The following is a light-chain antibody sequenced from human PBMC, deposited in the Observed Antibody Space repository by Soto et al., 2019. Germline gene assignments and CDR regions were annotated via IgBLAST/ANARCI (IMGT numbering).Light chain of an antibody. CDR2: RVS. Sequence: QSALTQPASVSGSPGQSITISCTGSTSDVGAYNYVSWYKHHPGPAPQLMNYRVSNRPSGVSDRFSGSKSGNTASLTITGLRAEDEGDYYWGSKTSSSSPFVFGTGTKLTVL. CDR1: TSDVGAYNY. V-gene: IGLV2-14*01. J-gene: IGLJ1*01. CDR3: GSKTSSSSPFV.